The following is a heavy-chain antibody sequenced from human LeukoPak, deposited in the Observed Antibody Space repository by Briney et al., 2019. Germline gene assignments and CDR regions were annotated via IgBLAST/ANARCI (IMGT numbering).Heavy chain of an antibody. J-gene: IGHJ4*02. D-gene: IGHD6-19*01. CDR3: AKGCSGWYLDY. CDR1: GFTFSSYA. CDR2: ISGSGGST. Sequence: GGSLRLSCAAPGFTFSSYAMSWVRQAPGKGLEWVSAISGSGGSTYYADSVKGRFTISRDNSKNTLHLQMNSLRAEDTAVYYCAKGCSGWYLDYWGQGTLVTVSS. V-gene: IGHV3-23*01.